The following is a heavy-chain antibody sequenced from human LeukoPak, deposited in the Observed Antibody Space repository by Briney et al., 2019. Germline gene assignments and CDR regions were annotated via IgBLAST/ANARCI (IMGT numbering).Heavy chain of an antibody. Sequence: TSETLSLTCTVSGGSISSYYWSWIRQPAGKGLEWIGRIYSSGSTNYNPSLKSRVTMSVDTSKNQFSLKLSSVTAADTAVYYCARDQYYYDSSGSPTFDYWGQGTLVTVSS. CDR3: ARDQYYYDSSGSPTFDY. D-gene: IGHD3-22*01. CDR1: GGSISSYY. CDR2: IYSSGST. J-gene: IGHJ4*02. V-gene: IGHV4-4*07.